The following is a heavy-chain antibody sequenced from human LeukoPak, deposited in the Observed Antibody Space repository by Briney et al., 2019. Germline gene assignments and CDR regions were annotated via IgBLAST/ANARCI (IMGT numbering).Heavy chain of an antibody. CDR1: GGSISSSYW. CDR2: IYHSGST. CDR3: ASSVVIPHYFDY. Sequence: PSETLSLTCVVSGGSISSSYWWTWVRQPPGRGLEWIGEIYHSGSTYYNPSLKSRVTISVDTSKNQFSLKLSSVTAADTAVYYCASSVVIPHYFDYWGQGTLVTVSS. J-gene: IGHJ4*02. D-gene: IGHD3-22*01. V-gene: IGHV4-4*02.